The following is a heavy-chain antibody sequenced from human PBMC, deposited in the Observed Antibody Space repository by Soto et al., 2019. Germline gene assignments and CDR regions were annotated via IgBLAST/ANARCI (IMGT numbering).Heavy chain of an antibody. Sequence: TPSLTCPVSGGSISSYYWTWIRQPRGKGLEWIGYISYSGSANYNPSLKSRVTLSVDTSKNQFSLKLSSVTAADTAVYYCAIQHSDMITYGGVIAPFDYWGQGTLVTVSS. CDR3: AIQHSDMITYGGVIAPFDY. D-gene: IGHD3-16*02. J-gene: IGHJ4*02. CDR2: ISYSGSA. CDR1: GGSISSYY. V-gene: IGHV4-59*08.